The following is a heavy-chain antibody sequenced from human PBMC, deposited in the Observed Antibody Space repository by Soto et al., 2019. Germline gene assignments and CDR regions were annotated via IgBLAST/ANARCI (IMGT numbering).Heavy chain of an antibody. J-gene: IGHJ6*02. CDR2: MNPNSGNT. V-gene: IGHV1-8*01. Sequence: ASVKVSCKASGYTFTSYCINWVLQATGQGLEWMGWMNPNSGNTGYAQKFQGRVTMTRNTSISTAYMELSSLRSEDTAVYYCARGPKKNLLRFLEWAAVGMDVWGQGTTVTVPS. CDR1: GYTFTSYC. CDR3: ARGPKKNLLRFLEWAAVGMDV. D-gene: IGHD3-3*01.